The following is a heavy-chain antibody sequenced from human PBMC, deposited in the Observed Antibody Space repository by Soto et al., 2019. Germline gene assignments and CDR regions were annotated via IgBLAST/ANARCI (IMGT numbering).Heavy chain of an antibody. CDR2: IYYSGSS. V-gene: IGHV4-30-4*08. J-gene: IGHJ4*02. CDR1: GGSISGDYY. CDR3: ARDWGGPGPFDY. Sequence: SETLSLTCSVSGGSISGDYYWSWIRQSPEKGLEWIGYIYYSGSSYSNPALQSRLSMSLDTSKNQFSLKLRSVTAADTAVYYCARDWGGPGPFDYWGQGTLVTVSS. D-gene: IGHD3-16*01.